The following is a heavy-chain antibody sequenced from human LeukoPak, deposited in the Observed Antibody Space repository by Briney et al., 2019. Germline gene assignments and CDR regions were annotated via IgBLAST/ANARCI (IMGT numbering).Heavy chain of an antibody. J-gene: IGHJ4*02. V-gene: IGHV4-34*01. D-gene: IGHD5-12*01. CDR1: GGSFSGYY. CDR3: ARGRGYSGWIIFDY. Sequence: SETLSLTCAVYGGSFSGYYWSWIRQPPGKGLEWIGEISHSVSTNYNPSLKSRVTISVDTSKNQFSLKLSSVTAADTAVYYCARGRGYSGWIIFDYWGQGTLVTVSS. CDR2: ISHSVST.